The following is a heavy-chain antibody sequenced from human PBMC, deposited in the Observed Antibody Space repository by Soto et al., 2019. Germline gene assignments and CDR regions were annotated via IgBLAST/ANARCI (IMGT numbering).Heavy chain of an antibody. D-gene: IGHD6-19*01. J-gene: IGHJ4*02. CDR1: GFTFSSCA. V-gene: IGHV3-23*01. Sequence: GGSLRLSCAASGFTFSSCAMSWVRQSPGMGLQWVSAISDSGGSTYYADSVRGRFTISRDNSKNTLYLQLNSLGAEDTAVYYCAKDRPAAGSQWLVPIWGRGTLVTVS. CDR3: AKDRPAAGSQWLVPI. CDR2: ISDSGGST.